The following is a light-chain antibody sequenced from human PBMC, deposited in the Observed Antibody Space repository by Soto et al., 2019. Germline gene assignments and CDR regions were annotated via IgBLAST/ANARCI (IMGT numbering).Light chain of an antibody. V-gene: IGKV3-15*01. J-gene: IGKJ2*01. CDR2: DAA. CDR3: QQYNNWPSYT. Sequence: DIVLTQSPATLSLSPGDRATLSCRASQSVGTSLAWYKQQPGQAPRLLIHDAAYRATGIPARFSGSGSGTEFTLTISSLQSEDFAVYYCQQYNNWPSYTFGQGTKVDIK. CDR1: QSVGTS.